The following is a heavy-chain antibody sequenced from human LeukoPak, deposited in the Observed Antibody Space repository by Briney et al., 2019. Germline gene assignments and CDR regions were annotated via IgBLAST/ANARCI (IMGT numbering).Heavy chain of an antibody. CDR3: AREAVTTLNAFDI. Sequence: SETLSLTCTVSGGSISSYYWSWIRQPPGKGLEWIGYNYYSGSTNYNPSLKSRVTISVDTSKNQFSLKLSSVTAADTAVYYCAREAVTTLNAFDIWGQGTMVTVSS. D-gene: IGHD4-17*01. CDR2: NYYSGST. CDR1: GGSISSYY. V-gene: IGHV4-59*01. J-gene: IGHJ3*02.